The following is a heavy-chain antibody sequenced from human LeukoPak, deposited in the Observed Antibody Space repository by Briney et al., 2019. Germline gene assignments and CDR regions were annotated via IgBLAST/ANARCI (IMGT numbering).Heavy chain of an antibody. CDR3: ARYGYSYDPGWFDP. Sequence: SETLSLTCTVSGGSISSGSYYWSWIRQPAGKGLEWIGRIYTSGSTNYNRSLKSRVTISVDTSKNQFSLKLTSVTAADTAVYYCARYGYSYDPGWFDPWGQGTLVTVSS. CDR2: IYTSGST. J-gene: IGHJ5*02. V-gene: IGHV4-61*02. CDR1: GGSISSGSYY. D-gene: IGHD5-18*01.